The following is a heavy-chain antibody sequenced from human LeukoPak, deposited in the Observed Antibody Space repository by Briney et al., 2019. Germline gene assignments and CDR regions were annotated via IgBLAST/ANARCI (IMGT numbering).Heavy chain of an antibody. J-gene: IGHJ3*02. CDR2: VSDSGVPT. V-gene: IGHV3-23*01. CDR3: AKGRSSWSTTDFDI. D-gene: IGHD6-13*01. Sequence: GGSLTLSCAASGFTFSSYLMSWVRQAPGKGLEWVSGVSDSGVPTYHADSVKGRFTISRDNSKNTVYLQMNSLRVEDTAIYYCAKGRSSWSTTDFDIWGQGTMVTVSS. CDR1: GFTFSSYL.